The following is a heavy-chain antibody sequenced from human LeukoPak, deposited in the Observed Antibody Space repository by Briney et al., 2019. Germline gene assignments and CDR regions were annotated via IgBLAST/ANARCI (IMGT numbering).Heavy chain of an antibody. CDR3: ARDRQWLTTSHFDY. J-gene: IGHJ4*02. D-gene: IGHD6-19*01. V-gene: IGHV3-21*01. Sequence: GGSLRLSCAASGFTFSSYSMNWVRQAPGKGXXXXXXXSSSSSYIYYADSVKGRFTISRDNAKNSLYLQMNSLRAEDTAVYYCARDRQWLTTSHFDYWGQGTLVTVSS. CDR1: GFTFSSYS. CDR2: XSSSSSYI.